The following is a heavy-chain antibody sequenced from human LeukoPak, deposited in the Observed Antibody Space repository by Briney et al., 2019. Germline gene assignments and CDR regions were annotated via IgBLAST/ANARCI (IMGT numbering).Heavy chain of an antibody. Sequence: SESLSLTCSVSGASVSTTAYFWNWIRQPAGEGLEWIGRIYASGNTHYNPSLKSRVTMSLDTSKNQFSLTMNSVTAADSAVYFCASYREAYDLYPHGLDVWGRGTVVTVSS. J-gene: IGHJ3*01. CDR3: ASYREAYDLYPHGLDV. D-gene: IGHD5-24*01. V-gene: IGHV4-61*02. CDR1: GASVSTTAYF. CDR2: IYASGNT.